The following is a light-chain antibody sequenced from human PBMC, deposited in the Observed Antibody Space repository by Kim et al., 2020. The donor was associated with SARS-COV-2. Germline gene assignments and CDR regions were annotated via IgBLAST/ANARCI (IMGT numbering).Light chain of an antibody. J-gene: IGKJ4*01. Sequence: APGESATLSCRSRQTFSNNFFVWYQQKPGQAPRLLISGASSRATGIPDRFSGSVSGTDFTLTISRLEPEDFAVYYCQQYGSSPLTFGGGTKVEIK. CDR1: QTFSNNF. CDR2: GAS. CDR3: QQYGSSPLT. V-gene: IGKV3-20*01.